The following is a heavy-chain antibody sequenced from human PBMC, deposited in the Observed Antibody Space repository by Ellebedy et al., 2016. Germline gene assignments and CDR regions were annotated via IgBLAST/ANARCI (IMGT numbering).Heavy chain of an antibody. J-gene: IGHJ4*02. CDR1: DGSVDTYY. Sequence: GSLRLSXSVSDGSVDTYYWTWIRQSPGKGLEWIGYVFYGGSTKYNRSLRSRVTISLDTAKNQFSLRLTSVAAADTAVYFCASDVSLYSSSPSFDFWGQGMLVTVSS. D-gene: IGHD3-22*01. V-gene: IGHV4-59*02. CDR3: ASDVSLYSSSPSFDF. CDR2: VFYGGST.